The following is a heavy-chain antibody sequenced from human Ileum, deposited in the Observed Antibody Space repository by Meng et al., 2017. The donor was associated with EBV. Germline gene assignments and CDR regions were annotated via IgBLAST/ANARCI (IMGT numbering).Heavy chain of an antibody. D-gene: IGHD1-26*01. V-gene: IGHV1-18*01. CDR2: ISAYNGNT. Sequence: QMQLVQSGAEVKKPGDPVKASCKASGYTFSNYGISWLRQSPGQGLEWMGWISAYNGNTNYAQNLQGRVTMTTDTSTGTAYMEVRSLRSDDTAVYYCARAGNGGSYYFTYWGQGTLVTVSS. J-gene: IGHJ4*02. CDR3: ARAGNGGSYYFTY. CDR1: GYTFSNYG.